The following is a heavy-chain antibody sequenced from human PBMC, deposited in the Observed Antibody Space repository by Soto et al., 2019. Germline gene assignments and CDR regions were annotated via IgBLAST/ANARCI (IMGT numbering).Heavy chain of an antibody. CDR3: AREAYDSSGYSAVCAFDI. D-gene: IGHD3-22*01. V-gene: IGHV1-46*01. CDR2: INPSGGST. Sequence: ASVKVSCKASGYTFTSYYMHWVRQAPGQGLEWMGIINPSGGSTSYAQKFQGRVTMTRDTSTSTVYMELSSLRSEDTAVYYCAREAYDSSGYSAVCAFDIWGQGTMVTVSS. CDR1: GYTFTSYY. J-gene: IGHJ3*02.